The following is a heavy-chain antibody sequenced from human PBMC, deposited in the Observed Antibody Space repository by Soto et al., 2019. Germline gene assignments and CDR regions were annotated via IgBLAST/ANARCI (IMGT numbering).Heavy chain of an antibody. Sequence: EVQLLESGGGVIQPGGSLRLSCAASGFTFSTYPMVWVRQAPGKGLEWVSAISATGKNTEYADSVKGRFTISRDSSKNTLYLQMXXXXXXXXXXXXCAKEYYDIFXVDXWGQGTLXT. CDR1: GFTFSTYP. CDR2: ISATGKNT. CDR3: AKEYYDIFXVDX. D-gene: IGHD3-9*01. V-gene: IGHV3-23*01. J-gene: IGHJ4*02.